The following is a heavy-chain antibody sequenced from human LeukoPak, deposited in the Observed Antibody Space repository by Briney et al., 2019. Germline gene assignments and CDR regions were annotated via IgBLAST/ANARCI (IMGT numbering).Heavy chain of an antibody. Sequence: GEINHSGSTNYNPSLKSRVTISVDTSKNQFSLKLSSVTAADTAVYYCARATYDSSGNAFDIWGQGTMVTVSS. V-gene: IGHV4-34*01. CDR3: ARATYDSSGNAFDI. CDR2: INHSGST. J-gene: IGHJ3*02. D-gene: IGHD3-22*01.